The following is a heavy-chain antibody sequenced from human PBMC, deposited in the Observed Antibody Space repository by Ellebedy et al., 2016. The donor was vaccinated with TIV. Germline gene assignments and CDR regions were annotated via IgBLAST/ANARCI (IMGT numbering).Heavy chain of an antibody. CDR2: ISSSGSTI. J-gene: IGHJ4*02. D-gene: IGHD3-10*01. Sequence: GESLKISXAASGFTFSDYYMSWIRQAPGKGLEWVSYISSSGSTIYYADSVKGRFTISRDNAKNSLYLQMNSLRAEDTAVYYCARMVRGVIFFDYWGQGTLVTVSS. CDR3: ARMVRGVIFFDY. V-gene: IGHV3-11*01. CDR1: GFTFSDYY.